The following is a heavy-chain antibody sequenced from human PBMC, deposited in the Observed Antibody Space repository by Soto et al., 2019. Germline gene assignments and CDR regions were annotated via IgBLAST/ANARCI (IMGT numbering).Heavy chain of an antibody. J-gene: IGHJ2*01. CDR3: AKDRVVGAITSWYFDL. V-gene: IGHV3-23*01. CDR2: ISGSGGST. Sequence: GGSLRLSCAASGFTFSSYAMSWVRQAPGKGLEWVSAISGSGGSTYYADSVKGRFTISRDNSKNTLYLQMNSLRAEDTAVYYCAKDRVVGAITSWYFDLWGRGTLVTVSS. CDR1: GFTFSSYA. D-gene: IGHD1-26*01.